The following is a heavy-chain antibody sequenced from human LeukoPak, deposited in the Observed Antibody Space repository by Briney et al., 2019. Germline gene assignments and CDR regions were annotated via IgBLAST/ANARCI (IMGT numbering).Heavy chain of an antibody. CDR3: ARDKRAGYSSGWYIFDY. J-gene: IGHJ4*02. D-gene: IGHD6-19*01. Sequence: GASVKVSCEASGYTFTGYYLHWVRQAPGQGLEWMGWINPNSGGTNYAQKFQGRVTMTRDTSISTAYMELSRLRFDDTAVYYCARDKRAGYSSGWYIFDYWGQGTLATVSS. CDR1: GYTFTGYY. CDR2: INPNSGGT. V-gene: IGHV1-2*02.